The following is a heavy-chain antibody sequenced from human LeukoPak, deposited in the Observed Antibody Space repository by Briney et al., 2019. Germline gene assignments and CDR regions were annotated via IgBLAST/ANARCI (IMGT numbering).Heavy chain of an antibody. CDR3: ARVGYYESSGYYEY. J-gene: IGHJ4*02. D-gene: IGHD3-22*01. CDR1: GYTFTSYG. Sequence: ASVKVSCKASGYTFTSYGISWVRQAPGQGLEWMGWISTYNGHTNYARKVQGRVTMTTDTSTSTAYMELRSLRSDDTAVYYCARVGYYESSGYYEYWGQGTLVTVSS. CDR2: ISTYNGHT. V-gene: IGHV1-18*01.